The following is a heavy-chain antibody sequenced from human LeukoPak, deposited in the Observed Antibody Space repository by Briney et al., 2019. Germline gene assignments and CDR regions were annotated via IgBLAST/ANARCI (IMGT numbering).Heavy chain of an antibody. CDR3: ARRGVMDV. V-gene: IGHV3-30*14. Sequence: GGSLRLSCAASGFSLSSLYWVRQAPGKGLEWLAFISYDGYNKDYADSVRGRFTISRDTSKGTLYLHLNSLKTIDTAIYYCARRGVMDVWGRGTSVTVSS. CDR2: ISYDGYNK. D-gene: IGHD3-16*01. CDR1: GFSLSS. J-gene: IGHJ6*02.